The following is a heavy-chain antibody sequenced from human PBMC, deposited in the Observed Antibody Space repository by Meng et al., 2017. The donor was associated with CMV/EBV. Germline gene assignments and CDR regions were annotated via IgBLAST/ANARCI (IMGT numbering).Heavy chain of an antibody. CDR2: IYHSGST. CDR3: ARVGVGYDSAFDP. J-gene: IGHJ5*02. Sequence: SETLSLTCTVSGYSIGSGYYWGWIRQPPGKGLEWIGSIYHSGSTYYNPSLKSRVTISVDTSKNQFSLKLSSVTAADTAVYYCARVGVGYDSAFDPWGQGTLVTVSS. V-gene: IGHV4-38-2*02. CDR1: GYSIGSGYY. D-gene: IGHD3-16*01.